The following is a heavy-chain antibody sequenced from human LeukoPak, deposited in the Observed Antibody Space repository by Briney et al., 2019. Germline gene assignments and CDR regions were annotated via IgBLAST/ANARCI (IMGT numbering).Heavy chain of an antibody. CDR1: GFTFSSYN. CDR3: AKIGSGSQSED. V-gene: IGHV3-21*04. D-gene: IGHD1-26*01. CDR2: ISSSITYI. J-gene: IGHJ4*02. Sequence: PGGSLRLSCAAPGFTFSSYNMNRVRQAPGKGLEWVSSISSSITYIYYADSVKGRFTISRDNAKNSLSLQMYSLRAEDTAVYYCAKIGSGSQSEDWGQGTRVTVSS.